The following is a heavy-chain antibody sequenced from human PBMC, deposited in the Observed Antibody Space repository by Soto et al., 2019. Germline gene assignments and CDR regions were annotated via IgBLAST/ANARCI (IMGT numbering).Heavy chain of an antibody. CDR2: INPSGGST. Sequence: GASVKVSCKASGYTFTSYYMHWVRQAPGQGLEWMGIINPSGGSTSYAQKFQGRVTMTRDTSTSTVYMELSSLRSEDTAVYYCASWGATSGCYYSHFDYWGQGTLVTVSS. J-gene: IGHJ4*02. D-gene: IGHD1-26*01. CDR1: GYTFTSYY. V-gene: IGHV1-46*01. CDR3: ASWGATSGCYYSHFDY.